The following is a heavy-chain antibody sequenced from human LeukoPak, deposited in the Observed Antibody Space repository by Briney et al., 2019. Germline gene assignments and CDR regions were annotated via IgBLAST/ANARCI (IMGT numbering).Heavy chain of an antibody. CDR3: AKSYYYGSGDYSLTAFSI. J-gene: IGHJ3*02. Sequence: GGSLRLSCTASGFTFSRYDMSWVRQAPGKGLEWVSGISDSAGTTYYADSVKGRFSISRDNSKNTLNLQMNSLRAEDTAVYYCAKSYYYGSGDYSLTAFSIWGHGTMVTVSS. V-gene: IGHV3-23*01. CDR1: GFTFSRYD. D-gene: IGHD3-10*01. CDR2: ISDSAGTT.